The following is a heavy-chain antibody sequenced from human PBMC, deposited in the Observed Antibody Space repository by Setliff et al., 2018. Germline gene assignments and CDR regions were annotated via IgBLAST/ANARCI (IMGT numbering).Heavy chain of an antibody. CDR3: ARGGYSRGPPVYYFDY. Sequence: SETLSLTCAVYGGSFSGFYWSWIRQPPGKGLEWIGEINHSGSTNYNPSLKSRVTISVDTSKNQFSLKLSSVTAADTAVYYCARGGYSRGPPVYYFDYWGQGTLVTVSS. CDR2: INHSGST. D-gene: IGHD5-12*01. CDR1: GGSFSGFY. J-gene: IGHJ4*02. V-gene: IGHV4-34*01.